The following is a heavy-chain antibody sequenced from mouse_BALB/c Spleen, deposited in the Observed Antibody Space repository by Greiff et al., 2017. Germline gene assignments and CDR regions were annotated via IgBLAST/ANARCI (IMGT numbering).Heavy chain of an antibody. D-gene: IGHD6-1*01. CDR1: GYSFTGYF. CDR3: AASRYAMDY. CDR2: INPYNGDT. J-gene: IGHJ4*01. Sequence: VQLQQSGPELVKPGASVKISCKASGYSFTGYFMNWVMQSHGKSLEWIGRINPYNGDTFYNQKFKGKATLTVDKSSSTAHMELRSLASEDSAVYYCAASRYAMDYWGQGTSVTVSS. V-gene: IGHV1-20*02.